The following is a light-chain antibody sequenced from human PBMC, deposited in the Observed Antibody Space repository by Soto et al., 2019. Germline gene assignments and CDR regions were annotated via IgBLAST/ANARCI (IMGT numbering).Light chain of an antibody. CDR3: QQRYNWPNT. CDR1: QSVGTY. J-gene: IGKJ2*01. CDR2: DAS. Sequence: EIVLTQSPATLSLSPGERATLSCRASQSVGTYLAWYQHNPGQAPRLLIYDASNRATGITARFSGSWSGTDFTLTISSPEPEDFAVYYCQQRYNWPNTFGQGTKLEIK. V-gene: IGKV3-11*01.